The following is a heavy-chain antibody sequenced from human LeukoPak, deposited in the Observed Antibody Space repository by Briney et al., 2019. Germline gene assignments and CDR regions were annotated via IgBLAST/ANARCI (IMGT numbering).Heavy chain of an antibody. CDR1: GGSFSGYY. CDR2: IYYSGST. V-gene: IGHV4-59*01. J-gene: IGHJ1*01. D-gene: IGHD1-26*01. Sequence: SETLSLTCAVYGGSFSGYYWGWIRQPPGKGLEWIGYIYYSGSTYYNPSLRSRVTISVDTSKNQFSLNLNSVTAADTAVYYCARALSGTYGLFQHWGQGTLVTVSS. CDR3: ARALSGTYGLFQH.